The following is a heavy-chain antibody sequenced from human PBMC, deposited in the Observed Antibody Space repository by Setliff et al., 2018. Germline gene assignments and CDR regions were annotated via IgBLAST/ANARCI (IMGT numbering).Heavy chain of an antibody. Sequence: KPSETLSLTCTVSGGSISSSSYYWGWIRQPPGKGLEWIGSIYYSGSTYYNPSLKSRVTISVDTSKNQFSLKLSSVTAADTAVYYCARDYYDSSGYYYFATSRYNWFDPWGQGTLVTVSS. CDR3: ARDYYDSSGYYYFATSRYNWFDP. CDR2: IYYSGST. D-gene: IGHD3-22*01. V-gene: IGHV4-39*07. J-gene: IGHJ5*02. CDR1: GGSISSSSYY.